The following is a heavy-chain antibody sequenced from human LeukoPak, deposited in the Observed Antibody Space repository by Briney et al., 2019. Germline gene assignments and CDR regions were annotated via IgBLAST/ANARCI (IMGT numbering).Heavy chain of an antibody. J-gene: IGHJ3*02. CDR3: AKDTGYRPRDDAFDI. Sequence: PGGSLRLSCAASGFTFSSYAMSWGRQAPGRGLEWVSAISGSGGSTYYADSVKGRFTISRDNSKNTLYLQMNSLRAEDTAVYYCAKDTGYRPRDDAFDIWGQETMVTVSS. CDR2: ISGSGGST. V-gene: IGHV3-23*01. D-gene: IGHD5-18*01. CDR1: GFTFSSYA.